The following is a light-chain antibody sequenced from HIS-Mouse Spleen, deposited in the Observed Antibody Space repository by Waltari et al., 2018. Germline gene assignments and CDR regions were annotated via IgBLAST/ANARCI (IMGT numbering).Light chain of an antibody. Sequence: EIVLTQSPGTLSLSPGERATLPCRASQSVSSSYSAWYQQKPGQAPRLLIYGASSRATGIPDRFSGSGSGTDFTLTISRLEPEDFAVYYCQQYGSSPTFGGGTKVEIK. CDR3: QQYGSSPT. J-gene: IGKJ4*01. V-gene: IGKV3-20*01. CDR1: QSVSSSY. CDR2: GAS.